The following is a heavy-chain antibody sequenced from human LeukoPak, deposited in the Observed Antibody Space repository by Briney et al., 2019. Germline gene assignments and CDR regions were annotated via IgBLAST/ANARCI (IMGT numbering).Heavy chain of an antibody. CDR1: DGSISSYY. CDR3: ARGAVRSGTYFAFDI. V-gene: IGHV4-59*01. D-gene: IGHD3-10*01. Sequence: SETLSLTCTVSDGSISSYYWNYIRQPPGKGLEWIGYIYSSGSTNYNPSLKSRVTISLDTSKNQFFLNLSSVTAADTAVYYCARGAVRSGTYFAFDIWGQGTMVSVSS. J-gene: IGHJ3*02. CDR2: IYSSGST.